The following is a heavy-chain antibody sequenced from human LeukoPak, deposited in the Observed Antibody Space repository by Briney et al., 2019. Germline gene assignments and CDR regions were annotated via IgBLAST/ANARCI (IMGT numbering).Heavy chain of an antibody. CDR2: ITGSGDST. Sequence: PGGSLRLSCAASGFTFSSYAMSWVRQAPGKGLEWVSTITGSGDSTDYAGSVKGRFTISRDNAKNTLYLQMNSLRVEDTAVYYCARRTSYYFPYWGQGALVTVSS. V-gene: IGHV3-23*01. CDR1: GFTFSSYA. D-gene: IGHD1/OR15-1a*01. CDR3: ARRTSYYFPY. J-gene: IGHJ4*02.